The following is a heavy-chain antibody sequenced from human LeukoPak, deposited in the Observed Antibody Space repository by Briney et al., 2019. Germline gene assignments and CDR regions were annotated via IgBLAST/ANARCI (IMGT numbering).Heavy chain of an antibody. Sequence: SETLSLTCTVSGGSISSSSYYWGWIRQPPGTGLEWIGSIYYSGSTYYNPSLKSRVTISVDTSKNQFSLKLSSVTAADTAVYYCARQGMIVVVFDYWGQGTLVTVSS. CDR3: ARQGMIVVVFDY. CDR1: GGSISSSSYY. D-gene: IGHD3-22*01. CDR2: IYYSGST. J-gene: IGHJ4*02. V-gene: IGHV4-39*01.